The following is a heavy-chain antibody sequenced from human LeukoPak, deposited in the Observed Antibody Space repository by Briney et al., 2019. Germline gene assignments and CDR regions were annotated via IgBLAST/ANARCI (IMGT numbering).Heavy chain of an antibody. J-gene: IGHJ2*01. CDR3: ARDFGGVDWYFDL. D-gene: IGHD3-16*01. Sequence: SETLSLTCTVSGGSVSSGSYYWSWIRQPPGKGLEWIGYIYYSGSTNYHPSLKSRVTISVDTSKNQFSLKLSSVTAADTAVYYCARDFGGVDWYFDLWGRGTLVTVSS. V-gene: IGHV4-61*01. CDR2: IYYSGST. CDR1: GGSVSSGSYY.